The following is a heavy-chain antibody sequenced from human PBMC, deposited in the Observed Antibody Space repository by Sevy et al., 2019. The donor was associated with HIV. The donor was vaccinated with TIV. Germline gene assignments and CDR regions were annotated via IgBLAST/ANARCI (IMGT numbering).Heavy chain of an antibody. J-gene: IGHJ6*02. CDR3: ARDGGLGYCTGGSCNRYYYYYGLDV. CDR2: IKQDASEI. D-gene: IGHD2-15*01. Sequence: GGSLRLSCAASGFTFSNYWMTWVRQAPGKGLEWVACIKQDASEIYYVDSVKGRFIISGDNAQNSLYLQMNSLRVEDTAAYYCARDGGLGYCTGGSCNRYYYYYGLDVWGQGTTVTVSS. CDR1: GFTFSNYW. V-gene: IGHV3-7*01.